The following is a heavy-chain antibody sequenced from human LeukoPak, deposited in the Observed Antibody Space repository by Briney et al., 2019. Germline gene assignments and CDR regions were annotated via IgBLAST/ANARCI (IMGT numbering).Heavy chain of an antibody. J-gene: IGHJ5*02. CDR1: GASTSNSAYY. CDR3: ARLFFVIDT. CDR2: VHYSGST. Sequence: SETLSLTCTVSGASTSNSAYYWLWIRQPPGEGLECIVTVHYSGSTFYNPSLKSRVNISVDTSKNQFSLQLSSVTAADTAVYYCARLFFVIDTWGQGTLVTVSS. V-gene: IGHV4-39*01. D-gene: IGHD3-3*01.